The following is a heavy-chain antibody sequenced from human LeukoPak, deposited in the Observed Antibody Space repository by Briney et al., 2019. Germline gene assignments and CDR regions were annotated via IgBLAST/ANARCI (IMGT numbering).Heavy chain of an antibody. D-gene: IGHD6-19*01. CDR2: TSYNGNNN. CDR3: ARALNSAWHNIDH. Sequence: PGRSLRLSCAASGFTFSTYALHWVRQAPGKGLEWVAATSYNGNNNYYTDSVKGRFTISRDNSKNTLYLQMNSLRVEDTAVYHCARALNSAWHNIDHWGQGTLVTVPS. J-gene: IGHJ5*02. V-gene: IGHV3-30*04. CDR1: GFTFSTYA.